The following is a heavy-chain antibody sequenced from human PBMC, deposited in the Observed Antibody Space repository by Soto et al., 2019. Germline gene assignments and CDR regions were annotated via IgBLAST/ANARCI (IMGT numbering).Heavy chain of an antibody. V-gene: IGHV3-33*01. D-gene: IGHD5-18*01. CDR1: GFTFSSYG. CDR2: IWYDGSNK. Sequence: GGSLRLSCAASGFTFSSYGMHWVRQAPGKGLEWVAVIWYDGSNKYYADSVKGRFTISRDNSKNTLYLQMNSLRAEDTAVYYCARDMDTAMVPEYYFDYWGQGTLVTVSS. CDR3: ARDMDTAMVPEYYFDY. J-gene: IGHJ4*02.